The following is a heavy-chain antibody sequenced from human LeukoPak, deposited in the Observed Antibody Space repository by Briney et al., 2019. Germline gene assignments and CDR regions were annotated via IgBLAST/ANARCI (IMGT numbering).Heavy chain of an antibody. Sequence: ASVKVSCKASGYTFTNFGISWVRQAPGQGLEWMGRINPNSGGADYAQTFQGRVTMTWDTSISTGNMELSSLRSDDTAIYYCARGGFDYWGQGTLVTVSS. CDR3: ARGGFDY. CDR2: INPNSGGA. V-gene: IGHV1-2*06. CDR1: GYTFTNFG. J-gene: IGHJ4*02.